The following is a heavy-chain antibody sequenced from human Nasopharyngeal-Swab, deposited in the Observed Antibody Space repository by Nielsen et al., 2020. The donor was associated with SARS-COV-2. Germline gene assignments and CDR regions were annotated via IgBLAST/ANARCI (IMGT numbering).Heavy chain of an antibody. J-gene: IGHJ4*02. CDR3: AKDYCSISSCYFDS. CDR2: ITWNSGTI. D-gene: IGHD2-2*01. Sequence: GGSLRLSCAASGFAFDDHTMHWVRQAPGKGLEWVSSITWNSGTIAYVDSVKGRFTISRDNAENSLYLQLNSLRAEDTALYYCAKDYCSISSCYFDSWGQGTLVTVSS. V-gene: IGHV3-9*01. CDR1: GFAFDDHT.